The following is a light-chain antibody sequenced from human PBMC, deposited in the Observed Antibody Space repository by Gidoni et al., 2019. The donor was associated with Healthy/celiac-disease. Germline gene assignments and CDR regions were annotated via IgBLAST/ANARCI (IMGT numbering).Light chain of an antibody. J-gene: IGLJ2*01. CDR2: GKN. V-gene: IGLV3-19*01. Sequence: SSELTQDPALSVALGQTVRITCQGDSLRSYYASWYQQKPVQAPVLVIYGKNKRPSGIPDRFSGSSSGNTASLTITGAQAEDEADYYCNSRDSSGNHPVVFGGGTKLTVL. CDR1: SLRSYY. CDR3: NSRDSSGNHPVV.